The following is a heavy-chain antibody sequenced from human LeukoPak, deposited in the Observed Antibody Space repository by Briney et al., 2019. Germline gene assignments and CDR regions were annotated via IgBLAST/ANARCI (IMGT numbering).Heavy chain of an antibody. D-gene: IGHD3-22*01. CDR1: GFSLSTSGVG. J-gene: IGHJ4*02. Sequence: SGPTLVNPTQTLTLTCTFSGFSLSTSGVGVGWIRQPPGKALEWLALIYWNDDKRYSPSLKSRLTITKDTSKNQVVLTMTNMCPVDTATYYCAHRGGTNYYDSSGYFDHCGQGTLVTVSS. V-gene: IGHV2-5*01. CDR2: IYWNDDK. CDR3: AHRGGTNYYDSSGYFDH.